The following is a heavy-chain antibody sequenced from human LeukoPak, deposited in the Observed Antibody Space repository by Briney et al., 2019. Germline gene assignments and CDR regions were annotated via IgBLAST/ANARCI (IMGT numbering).Heavy chain of an antibody. V-gene: IGHV4-34*01. Sequence: SETLSLTCTVSGASISSYFWSWIRQPPGKGLEWIGEINHSGSTNYNPSLKSRVTISVDTSKNQFPLKLSSVTAADTAVYYCAREDPYYYGSGTFDPWGQGTLVTVSS. CDR1: GASISSYF. CDR2: INHSGST. D-gene: IGHD3-10*01. J-gene: IGHJ5*02. CDR3: AREDPYYYGSGTFDP.